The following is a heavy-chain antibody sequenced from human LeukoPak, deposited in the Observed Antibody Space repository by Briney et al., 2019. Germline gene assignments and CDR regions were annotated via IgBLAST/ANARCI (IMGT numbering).Heavy chain of an antibody. CDR1: GGSISSSNW. V-gene: IGHV4-4*02. J-gene: IGHJ4*02. D-gene: IGHD4-11*01. CDR3: ARVGSGAGNYNFDY. CDR2: IYHSGST. Sequence: SETLSLTCAVSGGSISSSNWWSWVRQPPGKGLEWIGEIYHSGSTNYNPSLKSRVTISVDKSKNQFSLKLSSVTAADTAVYYCARVGSGAGNYNFDYWGQGTLVTASS.